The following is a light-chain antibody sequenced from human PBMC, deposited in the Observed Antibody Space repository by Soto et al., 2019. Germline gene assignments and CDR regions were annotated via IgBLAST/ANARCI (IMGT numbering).Light chain of an antibody. CDR1: QSAGTY. Sequence: EIVLTQSPGTLSLSPGARATLSCRASQSAGTYLAWYQQKPGQAPRLLLYGASTRATGIPDRVSGSGSGTDFTLTISRLVPEDSAVYYCQQYGTSPLTFGGGTKVEIK. CDR3: QQYGTSPLT. CDR2: GAS. V-gene: IGKV3-20*01. J-gene: IGKJ4*01.